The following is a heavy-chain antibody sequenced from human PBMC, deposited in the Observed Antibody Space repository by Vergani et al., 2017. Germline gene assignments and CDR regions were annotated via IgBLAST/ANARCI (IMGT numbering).Heavy chain of an antibody. CDR1: GYSFSSYD. Sequence: QVQLVQSGAEVKKPGASVKVSCRASGYSFSSYDISWVRQATGQGLEWMGWMNPNSGTTGYAQKFQGRVTMTRNTSINTAYMELSRLSFEDAAVYYCATPRLRFSYYYYYGMDVWGQGP. V-gene: IGHV1-8*01. J-gene: IGHJ6*02. CDR3: ATPRLRFSYYYYYGMDV. CDR2: MNPNSGTT. D-gene: IGHD5-12*01.